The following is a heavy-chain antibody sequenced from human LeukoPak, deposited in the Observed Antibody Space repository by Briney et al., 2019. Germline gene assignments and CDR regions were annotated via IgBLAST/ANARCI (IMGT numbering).Heavy chain of an antibody. Sequence: ASLKVSCKASGYTFTGYYIHCVRQTPGQGLEWMWWINPNSGGTNYAQMFQGWVTMTRDTSISTAYMELSRLRSDDTAVYYCARAGGASDSSGWYVFDYRGQGTLVTVSS. CDR1: GYTFTGYY. V-gene: IGHV1-2*04. CDR2: INPNSGGT. J-gene: IGHJ4*02. CDR3: ARAGGASDSSGWYVFDY. D-gene: IGHD6-19*01.